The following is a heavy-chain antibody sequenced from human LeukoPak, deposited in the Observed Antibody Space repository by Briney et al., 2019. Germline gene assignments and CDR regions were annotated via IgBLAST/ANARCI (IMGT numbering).Heavy chain of an antibody. CDR2: MNPNSGKT. CDR3: ARGLWYYYGSGSYYNEQNAFDT. D-gene: IGHD3-10*01. V-gene: IGHV1-8*01. J-gene: IGHJ3*02. Sequence: GASVKVSCKASGYTFTSYDINWVRQATGQGLEWMGWMNPNSGKTGYAQKFQGRVTMTRNTSISTAYMELSSLRSEDTAVYYCARGLWYYYGSGSYYNEQNAFDTWGQGTMVTVSS. CDR1: GYTFTSYD.